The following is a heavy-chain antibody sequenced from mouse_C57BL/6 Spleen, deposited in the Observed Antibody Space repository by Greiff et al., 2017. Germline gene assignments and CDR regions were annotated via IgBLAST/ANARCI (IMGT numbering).Heavy chain of an antibody. CDR3: ASITTVVATPYYFDY. D-gene: IGHD1-1*01. CDR2: INPSNGGT. V-gene: IGHV1-53*01. J-gene: IGHJ2*01. Sequence: VQLQQPGTELVKPGASVKLSCKASGYTFTSYWMHWVKQRPGQGLEWIGNINPSNGGTNYNEKFKSKATLTVDKSSSTAYMQLSSLTSEDSAVYYCASITTVVATPYYFDYWGQGTTLTVSS. CDR1: GYTFTSYW.